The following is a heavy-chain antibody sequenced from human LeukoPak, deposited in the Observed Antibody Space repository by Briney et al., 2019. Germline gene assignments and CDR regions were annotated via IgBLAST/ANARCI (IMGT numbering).Heavy chain of an antibody. CDR1: GFNLGDYA. Sequence: SLRLSCAASGFNLGDYAMHWVRQPPGKGLEWVSGINWNSGNIAYADSVKGRFTISRDNAKNFLYLQTDSLRTEDTAFYYCAKDASNSGWFFDFWGRGTLVTVSS. J-gene: IGHJ2*01. V-gene: IGHV3-9*01. D-gene: IGHD3-10*01. CDR3: AKDASNSGWFFDF. CDR2: INWNSGNI.